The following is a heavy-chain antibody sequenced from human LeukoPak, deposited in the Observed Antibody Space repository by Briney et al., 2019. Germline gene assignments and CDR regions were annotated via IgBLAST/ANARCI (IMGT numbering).Heavy chain of an antibody. J-gene: IGHJ3*02. D-gene: IGHD5-12*01. V-gene: IGHV3-23*01. CDR2: ISGRGADT. Sequence: SGGSLRLSCAASGFTFSSYAMTWVRQAPGKGLEWVSAISGRGADTYYADSVKGRFTISRDNSKNTLYLQMNSLRAEDTAVYYCAKRGYSLGYDAFDIWGQGTMVIVS. CDR1: GFTFSSYA. CDR3: AKRGYSLGYDAFDI.